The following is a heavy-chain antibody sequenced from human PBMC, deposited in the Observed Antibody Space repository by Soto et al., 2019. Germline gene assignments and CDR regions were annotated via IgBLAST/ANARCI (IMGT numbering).Heavy chain of an antibody. D-gene: IGHD2-2*01. Sequence: QVQLVESGGGVVQPGRSLRLSCVATGFTFSSYGMNWVRQAPGKGLEWVAVIWCDGSKQYYADSVKGRFSISRDNSKDTLYLQMNSLRAEDTAVYYCARDVVGYCRSSTCENSDYWGQGTLVTVSS. CDR1: GFTFSSYG. V-gene: IGHV3-33*01. CDR3: ARDVVGYCRSSTCENSDY. J-gene: IGHJ4*02. CDR2: IWCDGSKQ.